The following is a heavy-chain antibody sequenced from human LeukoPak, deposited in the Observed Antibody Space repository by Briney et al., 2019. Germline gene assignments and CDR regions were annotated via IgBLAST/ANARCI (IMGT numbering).Heavy chain of an antibody. CDR3: ASFSRWASGWYHFDY. CDR1: GYSFTSYW. D-gene: IGHD6-19*01. J-gene: IGHJ4*02. V-gene: IGHV5-51*01. Sequence: GESLKISCKGSGYSFTSYWIGWVRQMPGKGLEWMGIIYPGDSDTGYSPSFQGQVTISADKSISTAYLQWSSLKASDTAMYYCASFSRWASGWYHFDYWGQGTLVTVSS. CDR2: IYPGDSDT.